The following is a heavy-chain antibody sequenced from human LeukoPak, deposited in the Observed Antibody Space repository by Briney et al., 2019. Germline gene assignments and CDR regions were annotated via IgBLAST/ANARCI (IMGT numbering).Heavy chain of an antibody. J-gene: IGHJ4*02. Sequence: GGSLRLSCAASGFTFSSYWMSWVRQAPGKGLEWVANIKQDGSEKYYVDSVKGRFTISRDNAKNSLYLQMNSLRAEDTAVYYCAREGPRVAVAGLLDFVYWGQGTLVTVSS. CDR2: IKQDGSEK. CDR1: GFTFSSYW. V-gene: IGHV3-7*03. D-gene: IGHD6-19*01. CDR3: AREGPRVAVAGLLDFVY.